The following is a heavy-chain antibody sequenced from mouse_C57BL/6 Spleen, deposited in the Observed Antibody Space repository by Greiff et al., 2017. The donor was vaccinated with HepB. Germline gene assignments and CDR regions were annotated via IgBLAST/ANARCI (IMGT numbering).Heavy chain of an antibody. CDR2: ISGGGGNT. Sequence: EVKLMESGGGLVKPGGSLKLSCAASGFTFSSYTMSWVRQTPEKRLEWVATISGGGGNTYYPDSVKGRFTISRDNAKNTLYLQMSSLRSEDTALYYCAQKRCYAMDYWGQGTSVTVSS. D-gene: IGHD3-3*01. CDR3: AQKRCYAMDY. J-gene: IGHJ4*01. CDR1: GFTFSSYT. V-gene: IGHV5-9*01.